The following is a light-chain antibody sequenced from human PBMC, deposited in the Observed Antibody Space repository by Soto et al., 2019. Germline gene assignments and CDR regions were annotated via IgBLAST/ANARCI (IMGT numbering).Light chain of an antibody. CDR2: DVS. CDR1: SSDVGGYNS. V-gene: IGLV2-11*01. J-gene: IGLJ2*01. CDR3: CSYAGSYTFVV. Sequence: QSALTQPRSVSGSPGQSVTISCTGTSSDVGGYNSVSWYQRHPGKAPKLMIYDVSKRPSGVPDRFSGSKSGNTASLTISGLQAEDEADYYCCSYAGSYTFVVFGGGTKVTVL.